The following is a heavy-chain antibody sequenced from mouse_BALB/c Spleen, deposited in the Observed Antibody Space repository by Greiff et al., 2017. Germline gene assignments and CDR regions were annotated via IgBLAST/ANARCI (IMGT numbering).Heavy chain of an antibody. CDR1: GFSLTSYG. Sequence: QVQLQQSGPGLVAPSQSLSITCTVSGFSLTSYGVHWVRQPPGKGLEWLGVIWAGGSTNYNSALMSRLSISKDNSKSQVFLKMNSLQTDDTAMYYCAREGRDGKTFYAMDYWGQGTSVTVSS. CDR3: AREGRDGKTFYAMDY. CDR2: IWAGGST. D-gene: IGHD2-1*01. V-gene: IGHV2-9*02. J-gene: IGHJ4*01.